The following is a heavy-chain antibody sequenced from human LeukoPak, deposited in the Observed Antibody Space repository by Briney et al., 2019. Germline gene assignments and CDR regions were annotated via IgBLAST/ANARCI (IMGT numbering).Heavy chain of an antibody. V-gene: IGHV4-34*01. CDR1: GGSFSGYY. CDR3: ARRGKQTYPPYYGMDV. J-gene: IGHJ6*02. CDR2: INHSGST. D-gene: IGHD1-1*01. Sequence: PSETLSLACAVYGGSFSGYYWSWIRQPPGKGLEWVGEINHSGSTNYNPSLKSRVTISVDTSKNQFSLKLSSVTAADTAVYYCARRGKQTYPPYYGMDVWGQGTTVTV.